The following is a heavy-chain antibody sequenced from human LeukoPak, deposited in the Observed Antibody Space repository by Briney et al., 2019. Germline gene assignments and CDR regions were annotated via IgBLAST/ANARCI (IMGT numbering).Heavy chain of an antibody. J-gene: IGHJ4*02. CDR2: IYPGDSDT. D-gene: IGHD3-3*01. CDR3: ASQNDFRLDY. V-gene: IGHV5-51*01. Sequence: GESLKISCKGSGYTFSSYWIGWVRQMPGKGLEWMGIIYPGDSDTRYSPSLQGQVTISVDTSIGTAYLQWSSLNASDTAIYYCASQNDFRLDYWGRGTLVTVSS. CDR1: GYTFSSYW.